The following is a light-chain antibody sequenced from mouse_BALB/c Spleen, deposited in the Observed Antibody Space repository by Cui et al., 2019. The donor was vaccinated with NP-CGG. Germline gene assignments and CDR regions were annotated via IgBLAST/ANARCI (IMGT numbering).Light chain of an antibody. J-gene: IGLJ1*01. CDR1: TGAVTTSNY. Sequence: QAVVTQESALTTSPGETVTLTCRSSTGAVTTSNYANWVQEKPDHLFTGLIGGTNNRAPSVPARFSGSLIGDKAVLIITGAQTEDEAIYFCALWYSNHWVFGGGTKLTVL. CDR3: ALWYSNHWV. V-gene: IGLV1*01. CDR2: GTN.